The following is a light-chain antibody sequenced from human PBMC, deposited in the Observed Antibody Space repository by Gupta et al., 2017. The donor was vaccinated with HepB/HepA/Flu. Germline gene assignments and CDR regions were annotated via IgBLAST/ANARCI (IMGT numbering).Light chain of an antibody. CDR1: QSISSW. CDR3: QHDNSYPCI. J-gene: IGKJ2*02. Sequence: DIQMTQPPSTLSASVGDRVTITCRASQSISSWLAWYQQKPGQAPKLLMYKASRVESGVPSRFSGSGSETEFTLTISSLQPDDFATYYCQHDNSYPCIFGQGTKLEIK. CDR2: KAS. V-gene: IGKV1-5*03.